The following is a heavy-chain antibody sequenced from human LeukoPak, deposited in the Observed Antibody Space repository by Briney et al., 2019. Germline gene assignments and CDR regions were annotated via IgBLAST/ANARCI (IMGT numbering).Heavy chain of an antibody. CDR3: ARGTWYRGTYYYYGMDV. J-gene: IGHJ6*02. CDR2: INHSGST. CDR1: GGSFSGYY. V-gene: IGHV4-34*01. D-gene: IGHD3-10*01. Sequence: SETLSLTCAVYGGSFSGYYGSWIRQPPGKGLEWIGEINHSGSTNYTPSLKSRVTISVDTSKNQFSLKLSSVTAADTAVYYCARGTWYRGTYYYYGMDVWGQGTTVTVSS.